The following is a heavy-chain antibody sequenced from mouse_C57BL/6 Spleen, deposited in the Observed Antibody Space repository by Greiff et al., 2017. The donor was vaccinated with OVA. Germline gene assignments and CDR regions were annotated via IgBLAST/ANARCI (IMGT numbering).Heavy chain of an antibody. V-gene: IGHV1-59*01. D-gene: IGHD1-1*01. CDR2: IDPSDSYT. J-gene: IGHJ2*01. Sequence: QVQLQQPGAELVRPGTSVKLSCKASGYTFTSYWMHWVKQRPGQGLEWIGVIDPSDSYTNYNQKFKGKATLTVETSSSTAYMQLSSLTSEDSAVYYCASITTGGLYFDYWGQGTTLTVSS. CDR3: ASITTGGLYFDY. CDR1: GYTFTSYW.